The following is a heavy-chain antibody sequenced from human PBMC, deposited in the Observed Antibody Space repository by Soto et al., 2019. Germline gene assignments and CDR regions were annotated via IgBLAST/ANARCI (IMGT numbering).Heavy chain of an antibody. D-gene: IGHD1-26*01. CDR1: GSSISNDNW. J-gene: IGHJ4*02. V-gene: IGHV4-28*01. Sequence: PSETLSLTCGVSGSSISNDNWWVWIRQPPGKGLEGIGYIHHTGDTYSNPALKRRLTMSVDTSKNQFSLRLSSVTAVDTAVYYCATKDNGKYFFDSWGQGALVTVSS. CDR3: ATKDNGKYFFDS. CDR2: IHHTGDT.